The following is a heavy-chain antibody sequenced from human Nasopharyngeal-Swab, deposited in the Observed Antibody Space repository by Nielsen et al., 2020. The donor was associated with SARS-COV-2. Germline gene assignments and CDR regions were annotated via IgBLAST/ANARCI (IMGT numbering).Heavy chain of an antibody. J-gene: IGHJ4*02. CDR2: VSYDGTNR. CDR3: AKTPGGGNNYFDS. D-gene: IGHD5-24*01. Sequence: GGSLRLSCAASGFTFSTYAMHWVRQPPGKGMEWVAVVSYDGTNRNYADSVKGRFTIPRDNSKDRLYLQMNSLRAEDTAVYYCAKTPGGGNNYFDSWGQGTLVTVSS. CDR1: GFTFSTYA. V-gene: IGHV3-30*18.